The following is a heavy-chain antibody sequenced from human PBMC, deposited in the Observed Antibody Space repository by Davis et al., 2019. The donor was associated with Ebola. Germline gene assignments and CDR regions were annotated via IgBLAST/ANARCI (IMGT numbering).Heavy chain of an antibody. J-gene: IGHJ6*02. Sequence: PSETLSLTCAASGFTFKTYAMNWVRQAPGKGLEWVAIIWYDGSKEFYADSVKGRFTISRDNFKNTLYLQMDSLRAEDTAVYYCAREGSSSEEIYYYYGMDVWGQGTTVTVSS. CDR1: GFTFKTYA. D-gene: IGHD6-6*01. CDR2: IWYDGSKE. CDR3: AREGSSSEEIYYYYGMDV. V-gene: IGHV3-33*08.